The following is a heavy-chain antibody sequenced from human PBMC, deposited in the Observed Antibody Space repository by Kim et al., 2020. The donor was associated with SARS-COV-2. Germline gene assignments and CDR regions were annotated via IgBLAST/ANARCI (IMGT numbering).Heavy chain of an antibody. CDR1: GFTFSTYS. V-gene: IGHV3-48*02. CDR3: ARDPHSSGCPFDY. D-gene: IGHD6-19*01. CDR2: ISSSSLTV. Sequence: GGSLRLSCEASGFTFSTYSMNWVRQAPGKGLEWVANISSSSLTVHYADSVKGRFTISRDNAKNSLYLQMNTLRDEDTAVYYCARDPHSSGCPFDYWGQGTLVTVSS. J-gene: IGHJ4*02.